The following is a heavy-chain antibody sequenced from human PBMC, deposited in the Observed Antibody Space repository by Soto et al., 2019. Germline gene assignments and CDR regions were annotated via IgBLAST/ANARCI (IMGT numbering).Heavy chain of an antibody. CDR3: ARSMGVNPPKL. D-gene: IGHD3-16*01. J-gene: IGHJ4*02. CDR1: GFTFSSYS. V-gene: IGHV3-48*02. CDR2: ISSSSSTI. Sequence: GGSLRLSCAASGFTFSSYSMNWVRQAPGKGLEWVSYISSSSSTIYYADSVKGRFTISRDNAKNSLYLQMNSLRDGDTAVYYCARSMGVNPPKLWGQGTLVTVSS.